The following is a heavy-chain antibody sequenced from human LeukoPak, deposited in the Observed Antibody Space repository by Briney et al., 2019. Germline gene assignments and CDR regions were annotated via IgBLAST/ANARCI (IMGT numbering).Heavy chain of an antibody. J-gene: IGHJ3*01. CDR3: AQHPGSSWFLSGDIDV. CDR1: GFTFSTYA. D-gene: IGHD6-13*01. V-gene: IGHV3-23*01. Sequence: GGSLRLSCVASGFTFSTYAMNWVRQAPGKGLEWVSVISGSGGSTYYADSVKGRFTISRDNSNNTLYLQMSSLRVDDTAVYYCAQHPGSSWFLSGDIDVWGQGTMVTVSS. CDR2: ISGSGGST.